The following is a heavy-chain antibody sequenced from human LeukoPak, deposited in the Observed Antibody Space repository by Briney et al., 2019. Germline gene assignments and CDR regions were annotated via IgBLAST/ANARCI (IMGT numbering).Heavy chain of an antibody. J-gene: IGHJ6*03. V-gene: IGHV3-30*02. CDR2: IWYDGNEK. CDR1: GFTFSTYG. Sequence: GGSLRLSCAASGFTFSTYGMHWVRQAPGKGLDWVAFIWYDGNEKHYADSAKGRFTISRDNSQNTLYLHMSSLRAEDTAVYYCARGQLDVVVPAATADYYYYMDVWGKGTTVTVSS. CDR3: ARGQLDVVVPAATADYYYYMDV. D-gene: IGHD2-2*01.